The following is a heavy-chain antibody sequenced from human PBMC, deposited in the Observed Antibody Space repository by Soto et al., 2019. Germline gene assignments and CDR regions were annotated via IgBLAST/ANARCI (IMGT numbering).Heavy chain of an antibody. CDR2: IYSGGST. CDR3: ARGYDFWSGYFRVLVSYMAF. V-gene: IGHV3-66*01. Sequence: PGGSLRLSCAASGFTVSSNYMSWVRQAPGKGLEWVSIIYSGGSTYYADSVKGRFAISRDNSKNTVSLQMNSLRAEDTAVYYCARGYDFWSGYFRVLVSYMAFWGKGSTVTVSS. CDR1: GFTVSSNY. D-gene: IGHD3-3*01. J-gene: IGHJ6*03.